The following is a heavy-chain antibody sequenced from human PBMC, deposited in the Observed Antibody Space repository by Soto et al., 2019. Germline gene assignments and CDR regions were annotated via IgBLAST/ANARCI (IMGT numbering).Heavy chain of an antibody. J-gene: IGHJ5*02. Sequence: QVQLQQWGAGLLKPSETLSLTCAVYGGSFSGYYWSWIRQPPGKGLEWSGEINHSGSTNYNPSLKTRVTISVDTSKNQFSLKLSSVTAADTAVYYCARGQFGRITIFGVVITQNWFDPWGQGTLVTVSS. V-gene: IGHV4-34*01. D-gene: IGHD3-3*01. CDR3: ARGQFGRITIFGVVITQNWFDP. CDR2: INHSGST. CDR1: GGSFSGYY.